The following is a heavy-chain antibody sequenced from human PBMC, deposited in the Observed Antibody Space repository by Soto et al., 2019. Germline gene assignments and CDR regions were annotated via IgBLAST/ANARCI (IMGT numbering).Heavy chain of an antibody. CDR2: IRGYNGDT. Sequence: QGQLVQSGAEVKKPGASVKVSCKASGYTFTRYGISWVRQAPGQGLEWMGWIRGYNGDTNYAQKFQGRVTMTVDTSTTTAFMELTSLTSDDRAVYYCATNGQPPYYYDGMDVWGQGTTVTVSS. D-gene: IGHD2-8*01. CDR3: ATNGQPPYYYDGMDV. J-gene: IGHJ6*02. V-gene: IGHV1-18*01. CDR1: GYTFTRYG.